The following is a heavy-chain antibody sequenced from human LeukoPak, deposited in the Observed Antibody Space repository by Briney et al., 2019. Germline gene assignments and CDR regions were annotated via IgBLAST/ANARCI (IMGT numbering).Heavy chain of an antibody. J-gene: IGHJ4*02. Sequence: ASVKVSCKASGYTFIGYYLHWVRQAPGQGFEWMGWINPNSGDTNYAQKFQGRVTMTSDTSISTAYMELSSLRSGDTAVYYCASYGDFGYWGQGTLVTVSS. CDR3: ASYGDFGY. V-gene: IGHV1-2*02. CDR2: INPNSGDT. CDR1: GYTFIGYY. D-gene: IGHD4-17*01.